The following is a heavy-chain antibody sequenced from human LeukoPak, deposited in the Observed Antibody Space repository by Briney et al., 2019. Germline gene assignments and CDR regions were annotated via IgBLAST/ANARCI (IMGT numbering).Heavy chain of an antibody. J-gene: IGHJ4*02. V-gene: IGHV3-30*18. D-gene: IGHD1-26*01. CDR1: GFTFSSYG. CDR3: AKDGSYYFRNYFDY. CDR2: ISYDGSNK. Sequence: GGSLRLSCAASGFTFSSYGMHWVRQAPGKGLERVAVISYDGSNKYYADSVKGRFTISRDNSKNTLYLQMNSLRAEDTAVYYCAKDGSYYFRNYFDYWGQGTLVTVSS.